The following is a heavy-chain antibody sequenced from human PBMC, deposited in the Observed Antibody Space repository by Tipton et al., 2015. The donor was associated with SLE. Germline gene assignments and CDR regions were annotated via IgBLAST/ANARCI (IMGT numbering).Heavy chain of an antibody. CDR2: MYYSGST. CDR3: ASGNYYYMDV. J-gene: IGHJ6*03. D-gene: IGHD1-26*01. CDR1: GDSISSHS. V-gene: IGHV4-59*11. Sequence: TLSLTCTVSGDSISSHSWSWIRQPPGKGLEWIGCMYYSGSTNYNPSLESRVTISVDTSKNQFSLKLSSVTAADTAVYYCASGNYYYMDVWGKGTTVTVSS.